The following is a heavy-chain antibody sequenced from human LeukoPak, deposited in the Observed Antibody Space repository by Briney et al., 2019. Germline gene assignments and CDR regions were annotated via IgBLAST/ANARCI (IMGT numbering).Heavy chain of an antibody. D-gene: IGHD3-22*01. CDR3: ARVLRYYYDSSGSPDFDY. CDR1: GYTFTGYY. Sequence: GASVRVSCKASGYTFTGYYMHWVRQAPGQGLEWMGRINPNSGGTNYAQKFQGRVTMTRDTSISTAYMELSRLRSDDTAVYYCARVLRYYYDSSGSPDFDYWGQGTLVTVSS. V-gene: IGHV1-2*06. CDR2: INPNSGGT. J-gene: IGHJ4*02.